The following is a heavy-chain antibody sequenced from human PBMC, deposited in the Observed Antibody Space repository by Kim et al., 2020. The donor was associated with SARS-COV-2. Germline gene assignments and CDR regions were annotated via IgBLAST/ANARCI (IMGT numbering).Heavy chain of an antibody. V-gene: IGHV3-23*01. CDR3: AKLNYYYYYGMDV. J-gene: IGHJ6*02. Sequence: YAESVKGRFTISRDNSKNTLYLQMNSLRAEDTAIYYCAKLNYYYYYGMDVWGQGTTVTVSS.